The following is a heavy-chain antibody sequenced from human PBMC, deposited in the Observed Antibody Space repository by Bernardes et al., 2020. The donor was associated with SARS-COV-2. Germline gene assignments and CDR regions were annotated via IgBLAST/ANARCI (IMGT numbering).Heavy chain of an antibody. CDR1: GLSRDW. Sequence: GGSLRLSCVASGLSRDWMRWVRQAPGKGLGWVSRIRVDGSRIDYADSVRGRFTISRDNARDTLYLQMNSLTADDTAVYYCARDFGGAYDYWGQGTLVTVSS. D-gene: IGHD2-21*01. J-gene: IGHJ4*02. CDR2: IRVDGSRI. V-gene: IGHV3-74*01. CDR3: ARDFGGAYDY.